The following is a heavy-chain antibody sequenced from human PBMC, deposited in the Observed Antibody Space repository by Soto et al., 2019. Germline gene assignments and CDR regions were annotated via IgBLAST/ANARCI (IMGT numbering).Heavy chain of an antibody. CDR1: GGSISSYY. D-gene: IGHD1-26*01. CDR2: ISYSGST. J-gene: IGHJ4*02. V-gene: IGHV4-59*05. CDR3: AILRGATPVY. Sequence: QLQLQEAGPGLVKPSETLSLTCTVSGGSISSYYWTWIRRPPGKGLEWVGSISYSGSTYYNSSLKSLVTISVDTSKNQYYQKVRCVHAADRGLYYCAILRGATPVYWGQGTMVTASS.